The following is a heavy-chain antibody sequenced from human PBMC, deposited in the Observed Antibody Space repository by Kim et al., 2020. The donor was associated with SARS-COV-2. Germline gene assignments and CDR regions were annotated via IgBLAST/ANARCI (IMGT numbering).Heavy chain of an antibody. J-gene: IGHJ4*02. CDR3: TRGGDFATSAPLDY. D-gene: IGHD2-21*02. CDR1: GFTFSSSW. Sequence: GGSLRLSCAASGFTFSSSWMSWVRQAPGQGLEWVANINQDGSEKYYVDSVKGRFTISRDTAKNSLYLQMNSLRAEDTAVYYCTRGGDFATSAPLDYWGQG. CDR2: INQDGSEK. V-gene: IGHV3-7*01.